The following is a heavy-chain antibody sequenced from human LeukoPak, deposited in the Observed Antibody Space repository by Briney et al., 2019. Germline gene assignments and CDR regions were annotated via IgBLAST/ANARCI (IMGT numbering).Heavy chain of an antibody. V-gene: IGHV3-21*01. CDR2: ITRSSSNL. D-gene: IGHD1-7*01. CDR1: GLTFTYSD. Sequence: GGSLRLSCVASGLTFTYSDFNWIRQAPGKGLEWLSTITRSSSNLYYADSVKGRFTISRDNAKNSLYLQMNSLRVEDTAVYYCAREASGNYDFDYWGQGTLVTVSS. CDR3: AREASGNYDFDY. J-gene: IGHJ4*02.